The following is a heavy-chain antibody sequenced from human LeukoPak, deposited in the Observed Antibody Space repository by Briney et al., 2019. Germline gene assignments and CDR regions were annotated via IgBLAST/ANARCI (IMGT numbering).Heavy chain of an antibody. D-gene: IGHD6-19*01. CDR1: GFTFSSYW. V-gene: IGHV3-7*01. CDR2: IKQDGSEK. J-gene: IGHJ4*02. Sequence: PGGSLRLSCAASGFTFSSYWMSWVRQAPGKGLEWVANIKQDGSEKYYVDSVKGRFTISRDNAKNSLYLQMNSLRAEDTAVYYCARDLRYSGGWSGLKRSYYFDYWGQGTLVTVSS. CDR3: ARDLRYSGGWSGLKRSYYFDY.